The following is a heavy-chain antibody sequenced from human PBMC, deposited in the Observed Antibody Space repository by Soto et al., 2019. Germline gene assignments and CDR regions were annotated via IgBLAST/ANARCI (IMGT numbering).Heavy chain of an antibody. CDR2: IYYGEPT. Sequence: QVQLQESGPGLVRPSETLSLTCTVPGASFTSYYWSWIRQPPGKRLEWIGYIYYGEPTNYNPSLKSRVTISRDTSKNQVYLKFTSVTAADPSVYYCARRRTERHNWFDPWGQGTLVTVSS. CDR1: GASFTSYY. V-gene: IGHV4-59*01. D-gene: IGHD1-1*01. CDR3: ARRRTERHNWFDP. J-gene: IGHJ5*02.